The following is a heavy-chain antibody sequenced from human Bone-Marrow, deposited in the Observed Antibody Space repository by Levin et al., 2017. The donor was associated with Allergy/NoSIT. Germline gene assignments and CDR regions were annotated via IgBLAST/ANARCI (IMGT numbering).Heavy chain of an antibody. V-gene: IGHV4-39*01. Sequence: SETLSLTCTVSGGSITGITHYWDWIRQPPGKGLEWIGSIFYSGTTYYNPSLKSRLTMSVDTSKTQFSLKLTSVTAADTAVYYCARRGQYDVIGYHVIDYWGQGTLVTVS. CDR3: ARRGQYDVIGYHVIDY. CDR1: GGSITGITHY. D-gene: IGHD3-22*01. CDR2: IFYSGTT. J-gene: IGHJ4*02.